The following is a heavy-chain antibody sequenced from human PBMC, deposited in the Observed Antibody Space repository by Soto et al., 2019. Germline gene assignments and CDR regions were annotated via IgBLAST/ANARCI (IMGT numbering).Heavy chain of an antibody. J-gene: IGHJ4*02. CDR1: GFTFSNYG. Sequence: QSGGSLRLSCVASGFTFSNYGIHWVRQAPGKGLEWVAVMSYDGSNEYYADSVKGRFTISRDNSKNTLYLQMNSLRAEDTAVYYCAKGGHSGSYDYWGQGTLVTVSS. V-gene: IGHV3-30*18. D-gene: IGHD1-26*01. CDR3: AKGGHSGSYDY. CDR2: MSYDGSNE.